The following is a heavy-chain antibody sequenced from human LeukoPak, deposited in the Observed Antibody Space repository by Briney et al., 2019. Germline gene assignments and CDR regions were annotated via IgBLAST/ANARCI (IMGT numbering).Heavy chain of an antibody. CDR3: ARDSRFRILY. V-gene: IGHV4-61*02. CDR2: IYTSGST. Sequence: SQTLSLTCTVSGGSISSGSYYWSWIRQPAGKGLEWIGRIYTSGSTNYNPSLKSRVTISVDTSKNQFSLKLSSVTAADTAVYYCARDSRFRILYWGQGTLVTVSS. CDR1: GGSISSGSYY. D-gene: IGHD2/OR15-2a*01. J-gene: IGHJ4*02.